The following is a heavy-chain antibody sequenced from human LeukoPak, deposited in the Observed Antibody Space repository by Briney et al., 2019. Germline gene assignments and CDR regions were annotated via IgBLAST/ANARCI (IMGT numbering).Heavy chain of an antibody. D-gene: IGHD6-6*01. J-gene: IGHJ4*02. CDR1: AFTSSRYS. CDR2: MSIISGIK. Sequence: GQSLRLSSAVYAFTSSRYSTNWVRQPHGGVRGWVSSMSIISGIKYYADSVKGRFTISRDNGENSLYLQMNSLRVEDTAVYYCAREFEYRTSGAGYWGQGTLVTVSS. V-gene: IGHV3-21*01. CDR3: AREFEYRTSGAGY.